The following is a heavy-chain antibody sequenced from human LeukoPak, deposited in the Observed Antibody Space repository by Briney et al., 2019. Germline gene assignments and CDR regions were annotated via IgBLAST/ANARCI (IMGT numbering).Heavy chain of an antibody. V-gene: IGHV1-8*01. Sequence: ASVNVSCKASGYTFTSYAINWVRQATGQGLEWSGWMNPNSGNTGYAQKFQGRVTMTRNTSISTAYMELSSLRSEDTAVYYCARQGLRGFWFDPWGQGTLVTVSS. CDR3: ARQGLRGFWFDP. D-gene: IGHD4-23*01. CDR1: GYTFTSYA. CDR2: MNPNSGNT. J-gene: IGHJ5*02.